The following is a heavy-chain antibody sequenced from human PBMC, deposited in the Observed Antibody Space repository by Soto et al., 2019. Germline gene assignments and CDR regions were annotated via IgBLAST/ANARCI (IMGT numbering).Heavy chain of an antibody. J-gene: IGHJ4*02. CDR3: ARIYSGYNYGSG. Sequence: PSETLSLTCAVYGGSFSGYYWSWIRQPPGKGLEWIGEINHSGSTNYNPSLKSRVTMSVDTSKNQFSLKLSSVTAADTAVYYCARIYSGYNYGSGWGQGTLVTVSS. CDR2: INHSGST. V-gene: IGHV4-34*01. CDR1: GGSFSGYY. D-gene: IGHD5-18*01.